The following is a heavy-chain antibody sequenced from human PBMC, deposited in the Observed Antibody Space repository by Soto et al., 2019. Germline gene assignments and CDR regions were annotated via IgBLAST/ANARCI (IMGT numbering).Heavy chain of an antibody. V-gene: IGHV5-10-1*01. Sequence: PGESLRISCKGSGYSFTSYWIGWVRQMPGKGLEWMGRIDPSDSYTNYSPSFQGHVTISADKSISTAYLQWSSLKASDTAMYYCARFRVLIGYYKGEDFDYWGQGTLVTVSS. CDR2: IDPSDSYT. D-gene: IGHD3-9*01. J-gene: IGHJ4*02. CDR1: GYSFTSYW. CDR3: ARFRVLIGYYKGEDFDY.